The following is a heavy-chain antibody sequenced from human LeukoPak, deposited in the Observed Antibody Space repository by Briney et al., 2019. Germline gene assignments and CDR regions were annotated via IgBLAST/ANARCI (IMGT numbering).Heavy chain of an antibody. CDR2: IYTSGST. CDR3: ARHPPNDFWIGYGSFDI. V-gene: IGHV4-61*05. D-gene: IGHD3-3*01. Sequence: SETLSLTCTVSGGSISNSDYYWAWIRQAPGKGLEWIGYIYTSGSTTYNPSLNSRVTISIDTSKSHFSLSLCSVTAADTAVYYCARHPPNDFWIGYGSFDIWGQGTMVTVSS. CDR1: GGSISNSDYY. J-gene: IGHJ3*02.